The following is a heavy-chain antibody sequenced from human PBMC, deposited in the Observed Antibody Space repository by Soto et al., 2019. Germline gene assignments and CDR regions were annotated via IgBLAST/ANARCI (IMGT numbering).Heavy chain of an antibody. V-gene: IGHV3-64D*06. CDR2: ISSNGGST. CDR1: RFTFSTYA. CDR3: VKYYFDTSGYYGLNAFDI. Sequence: RLSCLASRFTFSTYARHWVRQAPGKGLEYVSTISSNGGSTYYADSVKGRFTISRDNSKNTLYLQMSSLRAEDTAVYYCVKYYFDTSGYYGLNAFDISGQVTTVPAS. D-gene: IGHD3-22*01. J-gene: IGHJ3*02.